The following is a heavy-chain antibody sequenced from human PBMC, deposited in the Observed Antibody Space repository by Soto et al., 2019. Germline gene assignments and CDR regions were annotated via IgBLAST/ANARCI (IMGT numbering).Heavy chain of an antibody. J-gene: IGHJ4*02. D-gene: IGHD3-22*01. Sequence: QLQLQESGSGLVRPSQTLSLSCAVSGGSISSGGYSWNWIRQPPGKGLEWIGYIYHGGSTYSNPSLESRVTLSVDTSKNQFSLRLSSVIAADTAVYYCARDRRSFYHDGSGLDYWVQGILVTVSS. CDR1: GGSISSGGYS. CDR2: IYHGGST. CDR3: ARDRRSFYHDGSGLDY. V-gene: IGHV4-30-2*01.